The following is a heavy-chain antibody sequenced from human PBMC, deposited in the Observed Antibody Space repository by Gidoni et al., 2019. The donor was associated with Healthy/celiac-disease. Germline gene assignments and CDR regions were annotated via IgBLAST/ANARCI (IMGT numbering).Heavy chain of an antibody. CDR2: INAGNGNT. D-gene: IGHD3-22*01. J-gene: IGHJ4*02. V-gene: IGHV1-3*01. CDR3: ARNGKYYDSCAE. Sequence: QVQLVQSGAEVKKPGASVKVSCKASGYTFTSYAMHWVRQAPGQRLEWMGWINAGNGNTKYSQKFQGRVTITRDTSASTAYMELSSLRSEDTAVYYCARNGKYYDSCAEWGQGTLVTVSS. CDR1: GYTFTSYA.